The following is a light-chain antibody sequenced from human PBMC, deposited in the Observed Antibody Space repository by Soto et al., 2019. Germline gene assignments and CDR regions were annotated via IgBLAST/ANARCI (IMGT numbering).Light chain of an antibody. J-gene: IGKJ4*01. CDR1: HDIGSC. Sequence: VQMTQSPPSLSASIGDTVTVTCRASHDIGSCLAWYQQRPGKSPRLLIYDTSTLQSAVPARFRASGSGTDFTLTIDTLRPEDAATYYCQKYNDAPFTFGRGTKVEVK. CDR2: DTS. CDR3: QKYNDAPFT. V-gene: IGKV1-27*01.